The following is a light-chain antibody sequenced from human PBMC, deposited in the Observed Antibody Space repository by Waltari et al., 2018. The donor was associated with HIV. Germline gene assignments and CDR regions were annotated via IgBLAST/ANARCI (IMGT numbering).Light chain of an antibody. CDR1: EGIASW. CDR2: PAS. CDR3: QQANSFPWT. V-gene: IGKV1-12*02. Sequence: DSQMTQSPSSVSASVGDTVTITCRASEGIASWLAWFQQKPGEAPNLLIYPASSLQTGVPSRFSGSESGTDFTLTISSLQPEDFATYYCQQANSFPWTFGQGTKVEIK. J-gene: IGKJ1*01.